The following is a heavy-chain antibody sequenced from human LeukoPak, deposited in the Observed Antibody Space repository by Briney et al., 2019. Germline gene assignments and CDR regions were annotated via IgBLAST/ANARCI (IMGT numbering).Heavy chain of an antibody. CDR1: GGSISSYY. J-gene: IGHJ4*02. V-gene: IGHV4-59*01. Sequence: SETLSLTCTVSGGSISSYYWSWLRQPPGKGVEWVGYIYYSGSTNYNPSLKSRVTISVDTSKNQFSLKLSSVTAADTAVYYCARVPPYCSSTSCYEPYFDYWGQGTLVTVSS. D-gene: IGHD2-2*01. CDR3: ARVPPYCSSTSCYEPYFDY. CDR2: IYYSGST.